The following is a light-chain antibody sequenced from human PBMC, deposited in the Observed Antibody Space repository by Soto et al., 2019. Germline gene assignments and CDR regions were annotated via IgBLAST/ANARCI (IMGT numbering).Light chain of an antibody. CDR2: ATS. J-gene: IGKJ1*01. CDR3: LQTYSTPRT. CDR1: QNINKY. Sequence: DIQMTQSPSSLSASVGDRVTITCRTSQNINKYFSWYQQKPGKAPKLLIYATSTLQSGVPSRFSGSGSGTDFTLTISTLQPEDFATYYCLQTYSTPRTFGQGTKVDI. V-gene: IGKV1-39*01.